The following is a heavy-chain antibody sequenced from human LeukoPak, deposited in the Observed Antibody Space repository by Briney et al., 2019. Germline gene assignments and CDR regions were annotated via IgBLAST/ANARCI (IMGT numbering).Heavy chain of an antibody. J-gene: IGHJ3*01. D-gene: IGHD7-27*01. CDR3: ARAPGAFDV. CDR2: IYYSGST. V-gene: IGHV4-59*08. CDR1: GGSISSYY. Sequence: KPSETLSLTCTVSGGSISSYYWSWIRQPPGKGLEWIGYIYYSGSTYYNPSLKSRIAMSLDTSRNRFSLRLRSVTAADTAVYYCARAPGAFDVWGQGTMVTVSS.